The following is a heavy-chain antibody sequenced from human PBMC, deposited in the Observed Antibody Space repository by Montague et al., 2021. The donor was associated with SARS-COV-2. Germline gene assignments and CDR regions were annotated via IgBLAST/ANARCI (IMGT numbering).Heavy chain of an antibody. D-gene: IGHD3-10*01. V-gene: IGHV3-20*01. CDR3: SRGGGMIRGVVDF. Sequence: SLRLSCAVSGFAFDDHGMSWVRQAPGKGLEWVSGISRSGDSTAYGDSVKGRFTISRDNAKNSLYLQMNSLRVEDTAFYHCSRGGGMIRGVVDFWGQGILVSVSS. J-gene: IGHJ4*02. CDR2: ISRSGDST. CDR1: GFAFDDHG.